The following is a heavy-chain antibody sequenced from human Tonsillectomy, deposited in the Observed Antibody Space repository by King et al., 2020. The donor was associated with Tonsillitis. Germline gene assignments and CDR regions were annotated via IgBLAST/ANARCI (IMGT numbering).Heavy chain of an antibody. CDR1: GFTFISYA. CDR3: AKGASGGSFYSLGSGCDY. J-gene: IGHJ4*02. Sequence: VQLVESGGGLVQPGGSLRLSCAASGFTFISYAMTWVRQAPGKGLEWVSAISGSGSSTYYADSVKGRFTISRDNSKNTLYLQMNSLRAEDTAVYYCAKGASGGSFYSLGSGCDYWGQGTLVTVSS. CDR2: ISGSGSST. D-gene: IGHD2-15*01. V-gene: IGHV3-23*04.